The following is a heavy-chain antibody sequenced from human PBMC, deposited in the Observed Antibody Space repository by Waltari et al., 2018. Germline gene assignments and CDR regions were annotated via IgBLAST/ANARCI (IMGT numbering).Heavy chain of an antibody. CDR2: IYYTGLT. CDR1: GGSVNHANYY. J-gene: IGHJ6*02. D-gene: IGHD3-3*01. CDR3: ARRDLDLWRGYFNI. V-gene: IGHV4-39*01. Sequence: QLQLQESGPGLVKASETLSLTCTVSGGSVNHANYYWGWVRQSPQKALEWIGTIYYTGLTASIPSLKSRVSVSIYTSKKQFSLRLNSVTAADTAVYFCARRDLDLWRGYFNIWGQGTTVTGSS.